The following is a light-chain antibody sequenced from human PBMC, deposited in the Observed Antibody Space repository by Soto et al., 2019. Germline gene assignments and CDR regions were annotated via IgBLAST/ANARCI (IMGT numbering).Light chain of an antibody. CDR1: QSVSSY. V-gene: IGKV3-11*01. J-gene: IGKJ2*01. CDR3: QHYNNWTPDT. CDR2: DAS. Sequence: EILFTQSPATLSLSPGERRTLSCRASQSVSSYLAWYQQRPGQAPTLLIYDASNRATGIPARFSGSGSGTVFTLTISSLEPEDFAVYYCQHYNNWTPDTFGQGTKV.